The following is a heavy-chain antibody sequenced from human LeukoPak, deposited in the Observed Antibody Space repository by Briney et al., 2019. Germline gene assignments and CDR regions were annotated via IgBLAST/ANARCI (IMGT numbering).Heavy chain of an antibody. D-gene: IGHD3-10*01. J-gene: IGHJ4*02. CDR1: GLTFSSYG. CDR3: AKDGRYYGSGSYYGDY. V-gene: IGHV3-30*18. Sequence: PGASLRLSCAASGLTFSSYGMHWVRQAPGKGLEWVAVISYDGSNKYYADSVKGRFTISRDNSKNTLYLQMNSLRAEDMAVYYCAKDGRYYGSGSYYGDYWGQGTLVTVSS. CDR2: ISYDGSNK.